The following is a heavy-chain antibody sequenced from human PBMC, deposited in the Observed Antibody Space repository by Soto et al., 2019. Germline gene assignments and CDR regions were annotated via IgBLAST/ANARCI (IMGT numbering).Heavy chain of an antibody. CDR2: IYHSGST. V-gene: IGHV4-38-2*01. CDR3: ARVGETGSDCTNCVCYLHYYYYYAMDV. Sequence: SETLSLTCAVSGYSISSGYYWGWIRQPPGKGLEWIGSIYHSGSTYYNPSLKSRVTISVDTSKNQFSLKLSSVTAADTAVYYCARVGETGSDCTNCVCYLHYYYYYAMDVWGQGTTVTVSS. D-gene: IGHD2-8*01. CDR1: GYSISSGYY. J-gene: IGHJ6*02.